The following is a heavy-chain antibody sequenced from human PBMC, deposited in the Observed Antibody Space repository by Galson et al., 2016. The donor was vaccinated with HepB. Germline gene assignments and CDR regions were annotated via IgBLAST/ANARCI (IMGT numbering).Heavy chain of an antibody. CDR3: ARSRGYSSDQMYYYYYMDV. D-gene: IGHD5-18*01. CDR1: GFTVDSSY. CDR2: IYRGGKT. J-gene: IGHJ6*03. Sequence: SLRLSCAVSGFTVDSSYISWVRQAPGKGLEWVSVIYRGGKTHHAESVKGRFSISRDNSKDMVYLQMNSLREDDTGIYYCARSRGYSSDQMYYYYYMDVWGTGTTVAVSS. V-gene: IGHV3-53*01.